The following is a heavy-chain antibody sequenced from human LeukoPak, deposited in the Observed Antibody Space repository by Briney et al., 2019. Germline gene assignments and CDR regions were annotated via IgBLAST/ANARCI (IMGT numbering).Heavy chain of an antibody. CDR1: GYTFTSYG. CDR2: ISAYNGNT. D-gene: IGHD6-19*01. CDR3: AREDSGRYSGLWDV. J-gene: IGHJ6*04. Sequence: ASVKVSCKASGYTFTSYGISWVRQASGQGLEWMGWISAYNGNTNYAQKLQGRVTMTTDTSTSTAYMELRSLRSDDTAVYYCAREDSGRYSGLWDVWGKGTTVTISS. V-gene: IGHV1-18*01.